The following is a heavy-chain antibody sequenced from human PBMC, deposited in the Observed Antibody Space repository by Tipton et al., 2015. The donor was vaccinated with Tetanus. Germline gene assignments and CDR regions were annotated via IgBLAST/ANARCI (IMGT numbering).Heavy chain of an antibody. V-gene: IGHV4-4*07. CDR1: GGSISNYY. Sequence: TLSLTCSVSGGSISNYYWNWIRQPAGKGLEWIGRIYVTGATNHSPALQGRVTMSIDKGKNQLSLTLTSVTAADAAMYYCAREDVYYHDGSGFYAFDVWGRGTMVAVSS. D-gene: IGHD3-22*01. CDR3: AREDVYYHDGSGFYAFDV. J-gene: IGHJ3*01. CDR2: IYVTGAT.